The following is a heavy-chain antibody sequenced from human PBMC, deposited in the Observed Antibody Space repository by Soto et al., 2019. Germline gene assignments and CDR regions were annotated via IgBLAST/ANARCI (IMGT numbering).Heavy chain of an antibody. CDR1: GYSVTSYY. J-gene: IGHJ4*02. Sequence: QVQLVQSGAEVRKPGASVKVSCKASGYSVTSYYIHWVRQAPGQGLEWMGIINPSGDTTTYAQRFQGRVTMTRDTSTNTIFMGLSSLTSEDTAVYFCAALGPWFGDPWRGQYFDFWGQGTLVTVSS. CDR3: AALGPWFGDPWRGQYFDF. CDR2: INPSGDTT. D-gene: IGHD3-10*01. V-gene: IGHV1-46*03.